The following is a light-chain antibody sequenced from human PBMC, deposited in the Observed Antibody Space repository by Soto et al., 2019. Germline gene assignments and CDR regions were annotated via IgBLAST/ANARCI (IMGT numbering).Light chain of an antibody. CDR3: SSYTSSSTYV. V-gene: IGLV2-14*01. CDR2: EVS. CDR1: SSDGGGYNY. Sequence: QPALAQPSSGSGSPGQSSTISCTGTSSDGGGYNYVSWYQQHPGKAPKLMIYEVSNRPSGVSNRFSGSKSGNTASLTISGLQAEDEADYYCSSYTSSSTYVYRTGTKVNVL. J-gene: IGLJ1*01.